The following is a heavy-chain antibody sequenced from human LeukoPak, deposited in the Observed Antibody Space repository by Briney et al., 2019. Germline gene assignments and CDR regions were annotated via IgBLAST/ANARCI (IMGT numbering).Heavy chain of an antibody. V-gene: IGHV4-59*01. CDR3: ARELDDAFDI. CDR2: IYYSGST. Sequence: SETLSLTCTVSGGSISSYYWSWIRQPPGEGLEWIGYIYYSGSTNYNPSLKSRVTISVDTSKNQFSLKLSSVTAADTAVYYCARELDDAFDIWGQGTMVTVSS. D-gene: IGHD1-1*01. CDR1: GGSISSYY. J-gene: IGHJ3*02.